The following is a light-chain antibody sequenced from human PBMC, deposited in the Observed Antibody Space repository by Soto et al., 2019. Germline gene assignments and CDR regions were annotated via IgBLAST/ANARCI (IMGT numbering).Light chain of an antibody. V-gene: IGLV1-44*01. CDR3: AAWDGSLNAYV. CDR1: SSNIGSNA. Sequence: QLVLTQPPSASGTPGQRVTISCSGSSSNIGSNAVNWYQQFPGTAPKLLIYTDNXRPXGXXDRXSXSKSGTSASLAISGLQSEDEXDYFCAAWDGSLNAYVFGTGTKVTVL. CDR2: TDN. J-gene: IGLJ1*01.